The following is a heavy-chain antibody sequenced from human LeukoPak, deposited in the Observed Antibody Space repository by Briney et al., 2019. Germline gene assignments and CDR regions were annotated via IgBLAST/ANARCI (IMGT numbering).Heavy chain of an antibody. CDR1: GYSFTSYW. Sequence: GESLKISCKGSGYSFTSYWIGWVRQMPGKGLERMGIIYPGDSDTRYSPSFQGQVTISADRSITTAFLQRISLKASDTAMYYCARGGSSGWHFYFDYWGQGTLVTPSS. CDR3: ARGGSSGWHFYFDY. J-gene: IGHJ4*02. V-gene: IGHV5-51*01. CDR2: IYPGDSDT. D-gene: IGHD6-19*01.